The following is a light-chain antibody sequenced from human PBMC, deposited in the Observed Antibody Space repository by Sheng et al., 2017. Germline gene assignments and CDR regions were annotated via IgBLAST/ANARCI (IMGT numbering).Light chain of an antibody. CDR2: DAS. CDR3: QQRRSWPLT. J-gene: IGKJ4*01. CDR1: QNINNY. Sequence: ETVLTQSPATLSLSPGERATLSCRASQNINNYLAWYQQKPGQAPRLLIYDASNRATGIPARFSGSGSGTDFTLTISSLEPEDFAVYYCQQRRSWPLTFGRRDQGGH. V-gene: IGKV3-11*01.